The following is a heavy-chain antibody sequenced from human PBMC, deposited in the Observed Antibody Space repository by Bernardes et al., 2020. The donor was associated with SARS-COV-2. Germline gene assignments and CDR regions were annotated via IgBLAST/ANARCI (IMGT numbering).Heavy chain of an antibody. CDR3: ARSGSGWDFGN. J-gene: IGHJ4*02. CDR2: IYYSGST. CDR1: GCSIRCYY. Sequence: SETLSLTCSGSGCSIRCYYWSWIRQPPGKGLDWIGYIYYSGSTSPNPSLKSRVTISVATSENRFSLRLSSVTAADTAGYYCARSGSGWDFGNWGQGTLVTVSS. V-gene: IGHV4-59*12. D-gene: IGHD6-19*01.